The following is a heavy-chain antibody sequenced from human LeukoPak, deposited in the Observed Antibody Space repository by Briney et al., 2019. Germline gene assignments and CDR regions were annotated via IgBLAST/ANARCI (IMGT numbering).Heavy chain of an antibody. CDR3: ARGSSHYYDSSGYSY. CDR2: IYYSGST. J-gene: IGHJ4*02. Sequence: GSLRLSCTASGFTFSSYAMSWIRQPPGKGLEWIGYIYYSGSTNYNPSLKSRVTISVDTSKNQFSLKLSSVTAADTAVYYCARGSSHYYDSSGYSYWGQGTLVTVSS. CDR1: GFTFSSYA. V-gene: IGHV4-59*01. D-gene: IGHD3-22*01.